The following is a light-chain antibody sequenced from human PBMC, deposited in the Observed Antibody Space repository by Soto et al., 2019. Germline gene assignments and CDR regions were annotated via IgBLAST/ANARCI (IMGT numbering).Light chain of an antibody. CDR3: QQYGSSHRIT. J-gene: IGKJ5*01. V-gene: IGKV3-20*01. CDR1: QSVSNNY. Sequence: EIVLTQSPGTLSLSPGERATLSCRASQSVSNNYLAWYQQKPGQAPRLLIYGASTRATGIPARFSGSGSGTDFTLTISRLEPEDFAVYYCQQYGSSHRITFGQGTRLEIK. CDR2: GAS.